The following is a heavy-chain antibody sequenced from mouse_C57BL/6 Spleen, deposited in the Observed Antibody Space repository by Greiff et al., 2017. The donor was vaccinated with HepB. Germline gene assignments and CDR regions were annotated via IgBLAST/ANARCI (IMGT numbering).Heavy chain of an antibody. CDR1: GYTFTTYP. D-gene: IGHD2-5*01. J-gene: IGHJ4*01. CDR2: FHPYNDDT. V-gene: IGHV1-47*01. Sequence: VHLVESGAELVKPGASVKMSCKASGYTFTTYPIEWMKQNHGKSLEWIGNFHPYNDDTKYNEKFKGKATLTVEKSSSTVYLELSRLTSDDSAVYYCARGGSNSVDYYAMDYWGQGTSVTVSS. CDR3: ARGGSNSVDYYAMDY.